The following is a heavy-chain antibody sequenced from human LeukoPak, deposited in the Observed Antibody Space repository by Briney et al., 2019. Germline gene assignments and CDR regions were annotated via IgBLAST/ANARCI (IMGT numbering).Heavy chain of an antibody. CDR1: GYTFTSYD. Sequence: GASVKVSCKASGYTFTSYDINWVRQATGQGPEWMGWMNPSGGQTNYAQSLQGRVTMTRNTSTSTAYMDLSSLRSEDTAVYYCARDWIDGVVDYWGQGTLVTVSS. CDR2: MNPSGGQT. D-gene: IGHD2-2*03. J-gene: IGHJ4*02. CDR3: ARDWIDGVVDY. V-gene: IGHV1-8*01.